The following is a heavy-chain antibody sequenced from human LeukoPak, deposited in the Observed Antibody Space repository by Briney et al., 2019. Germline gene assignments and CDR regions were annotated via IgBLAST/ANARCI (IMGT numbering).Heavy chain of an antibody. CDR2: INQDGSET. J-gene: IGHJ3*01. Sequence: PGGSLRLSCAASGFTLSTYWMSWVRLAPGNALEWVANINQDGSETFYVDSVKGRFTISRDNGKNSIFVQMDSLRAEDTAVYYCVRGFDGYFGFDLWGQGTMVTVSS. V-gene: IGHV3-7*03. CDR3: VRGFDGYFGFDL. CDR1: GFTLSTYW. D-gene: IGHD5-24*01.